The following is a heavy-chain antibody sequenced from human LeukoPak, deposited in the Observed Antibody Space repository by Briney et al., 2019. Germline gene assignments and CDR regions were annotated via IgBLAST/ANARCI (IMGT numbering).Heavy chain of an antibody. J-gene: IGHJ4*02. CDR2: IFYSGST. CDR1: GGSISSSSYY. Sequence: SETLSLTCTVSGGSISSSSYYWGWIRQPPGKGLEWIGNIFYSGSTSYNPSLKSGVTISLDTSKNQFSLKLSPVTAADTAVYYCAREAYSSGWGGGNFDYWGQGTLVTVSS. V-gene: IGHV4-39*07. CDR3: AREAYSSGWGGGNFDY. D-gene: IGHD6-19*01.